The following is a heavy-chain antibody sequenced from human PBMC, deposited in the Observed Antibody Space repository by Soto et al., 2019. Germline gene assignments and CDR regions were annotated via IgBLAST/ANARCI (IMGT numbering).Heavy chain of an antibody. CDR1: GGSISSSSYY. J-gene: IGHJ6*03. D-gene: IGHD6-13*01. CDR3: ARLLGKDSSCGYLILGNYYRAG. CDR2: VYYSGST. Sequence: SETLSLTCTVSGGSISSSSYYWGWIRQPPGKGLEWIGSVYYSGSTYYNPSLKSRVTISVDTSKNQFSLKLSSVTAADTAVYYCARLLGKDSSCGYLILGNYYRAGGGKGTTAT. V-gene: IGHV4-39*01.